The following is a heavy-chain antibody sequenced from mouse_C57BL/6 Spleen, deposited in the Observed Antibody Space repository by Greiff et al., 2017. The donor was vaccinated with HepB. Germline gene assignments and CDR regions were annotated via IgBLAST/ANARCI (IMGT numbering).Heavy chain of an antibody. J-gene: IGHJ3*01. Sequence: VQLKESGPELVKPGASVKIPCKASGYTFTDYNMDWVKQSHGKSLEWIGDINPNNGGTIYNQKFKGKATLTVDKSSSTAYMELRSLTSEDTAVYYCASSYYSNSHFAYWGQGTLVTVSA. D-gene: IGHD2-5*01. CDR1: GYTFTDYN. V-gene: IGHV1-18*01. CDR2: INPNNGGT. CDR3: ASSYYSNSHFAY.